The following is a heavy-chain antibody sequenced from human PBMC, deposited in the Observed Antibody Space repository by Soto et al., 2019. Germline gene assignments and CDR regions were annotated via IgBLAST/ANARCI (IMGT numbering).Heavy chain of an antibody. CDR2: INHSGST. J-gene: IGHJ4*02. CDR3: ARGVSVVVPAAIPFDY. Sequence: SETLSLTCAVYGGSFSGYYWSWIRQPPGKGLEWIGEINHSGSTNYNPSLKSRVTISVDTSKNQFSLKLSSVTAADTAVYYCARGVSVVVPAAIPFDYWGQGTLVTVSS. D-gene: IGHD2-2*01. V-gene: IGHV4-34*01. CDR1: GGSFSGYY.